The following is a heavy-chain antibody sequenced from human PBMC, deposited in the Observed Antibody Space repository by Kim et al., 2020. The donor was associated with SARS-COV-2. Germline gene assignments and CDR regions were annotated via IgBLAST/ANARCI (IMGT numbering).Heavy chain of an antibody. CDR1: GYTFTSYA. D-gene: IGHD3-10*01. J-gene: IGHJ3*02. V-gene: IGHV1-3*01. CDR2: VNAGNGNT. CDR3: ARERVGVPDAFDI. Sequence: ASVKVSCKASGYTFTSYAIHWVRQAPGQRLEWMGWVNAGNGNTRYKFQGRVTITGDTSASTAYMELSSLRSEDTAVYYCARERVGVPDAFDIWGQGTMVTVS.